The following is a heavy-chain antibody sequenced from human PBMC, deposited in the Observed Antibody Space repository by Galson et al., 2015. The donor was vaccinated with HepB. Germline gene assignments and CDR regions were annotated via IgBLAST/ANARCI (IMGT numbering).Heavy chain of an antibody. CDR3: ANLAWGRGWPFDY. CDR2: ISGSGGST. J-gene: IGHJ4*02. D-gene: IGHD3-16*01. Sequence: SLRLSCAASGFTFISYAMSWVRQAPGKELEWVSAISGSGGSTYYADSVKGRFTISRDNSKNTLYLQMNSLRAEDTAVYYCANLAWGRGWPFDYWGQGTLVTVSS. V-gene: IGHV3-23*01. CDR1: GFTFISYA.